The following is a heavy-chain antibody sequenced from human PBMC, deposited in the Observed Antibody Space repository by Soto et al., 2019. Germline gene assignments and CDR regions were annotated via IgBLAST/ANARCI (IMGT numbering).Heavy chain of an antibody. CDR1: GGSISSYY. CDR3: ASFLRSCSGGSCYTGHFDY. CDR2: IYYSGST. Sequence: SETLSLTCTVSGGSISSYYWSWIRQPPGKGLEWIGYIYYSGSTNYNPSLKSRVTISVDTSKNQFSLKLSSVTAADTAVYYCASFLRSCSGGSCYTGHFDYWGQGTLVTVSA. D-gene: IGHD2-15*01. J-gene: IGHJ4*02. V-gene: IGHV4-59*01.